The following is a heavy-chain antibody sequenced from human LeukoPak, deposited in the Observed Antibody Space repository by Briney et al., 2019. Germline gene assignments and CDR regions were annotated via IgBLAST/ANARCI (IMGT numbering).Heavy chain of an antibody. V-gene: IGHV1-2*02. CDR1: GYTFTGYY. J-gene: IGHJ4*02. Sequence: ASVKVSCKASGYTFTGYYIHWVRQAPGQGLEWMGWINPNSGGTTFAQKFQGRVTMTWDTSISTAYMDLSRLTSDDTAVYCCASAPPYYSLDYWDQGTLVTVSS. CDR3: ASAPPYYSLDY. D-gene: IGHD3-10*01. CDR2: INPNSGGT.